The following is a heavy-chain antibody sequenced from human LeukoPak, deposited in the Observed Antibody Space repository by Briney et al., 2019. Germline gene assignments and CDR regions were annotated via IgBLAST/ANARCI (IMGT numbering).Heavy chain of an antibody. CDR3: GRDLRFGSGSYSYP. CDR2: ISSSSSKI. J-gene: IGHJ5*02. D-gene: IGHD3-10*01. CDR1: GFIFSDYY. V-gene: IGHV3-11*01. Sequence: GSLRLSCAASGFIFSDYYMSWIRQAPGKGLDWVSYISSSSSKIYYADSVKGRFTISRDNAKNSLYLQMNSLRAEDTAVYYCGRDLRFGSGSYSYPWGQGTLVIVSS.